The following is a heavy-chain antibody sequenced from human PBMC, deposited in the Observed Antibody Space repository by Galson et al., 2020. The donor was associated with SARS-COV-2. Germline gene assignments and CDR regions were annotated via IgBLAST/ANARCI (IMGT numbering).Heavy chain of an antibody. Sequence: ASETLSLTCNVSGGSISTSHYYWGWLRQPPGKGPDWIANVFYNGSPFYNPSLKSRVTISVDTSTNQFALKLISVTAADTAVYYCARVAIAEATYYFDYWGQGTLVTVSS. CDR1: GGSISTSHYY. J-gene: IGHJ4*02. CDR2: VFYNGSP. D-gene: IGHD6-13*01. CDR3: ARVAIAEATYYFDY. V-gene: IGHV4-39*01.